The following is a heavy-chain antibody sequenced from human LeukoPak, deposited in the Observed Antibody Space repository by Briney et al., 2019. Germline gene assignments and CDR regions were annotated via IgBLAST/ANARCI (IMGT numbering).Heavy chain of an antibody. D-gene: IGHD4-17*01. CDR3: ARDKQMDYGDYGTMGYFDY. CDR1: GGSISSGDYY. J-gene: IGHJ4*02. Sequence: SQTLSLTCTVSGGSISSGDYYWSWIRQPPGKGLEWIGYIYYSGSTYYNPSLKSRVTISADTSKNQFSLKLSSVTAADTAVYYCARDKQMDYGDYGTMGYFDYWGQGTLVTVSS. V-gene: IGHV4-30-4*01. CDR2: IYYSGST.